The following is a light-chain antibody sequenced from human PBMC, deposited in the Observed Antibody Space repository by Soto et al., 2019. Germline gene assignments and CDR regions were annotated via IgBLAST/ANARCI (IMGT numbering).Light chain of an antibody. V-gene: IGKV3-11*01. Sequence: EILFTQSPATLSLSPGERATLSCRASQSVSSCLAWYQQKPGQAPRLLIYGAFNTATGIPARFSGGGSGTDFTLTIISLEPEDSAVYYCQEGTYWPAFGGGTKVDIK. J-gene: IGKJ4*01. CDR3: QEGTYWPA. CDR1: QSVSSC. CDR2: GAF.